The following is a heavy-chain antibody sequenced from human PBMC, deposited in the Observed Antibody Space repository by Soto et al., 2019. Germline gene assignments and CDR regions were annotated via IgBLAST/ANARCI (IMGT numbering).Heavy chain of an antibody. D-gene: IGHD3-9*01. CDR1: GFTFSSYG. Sequence: GGSLRLSCAASGFTFSSYGMHWVRQAPGKGLEWVAVIWYDGSNKYYAESVKGRFTISRDNSKNTLFLQMNSLRAEDMALYYCAREYYDILTGYQSFDYWGQGTLVTVSS. J-gene: IGHJ4*02. CDR3: AREYYDILTGYQSFDY. V-gene: IGHV3-33*01. CDR2: IWYDGSNK.